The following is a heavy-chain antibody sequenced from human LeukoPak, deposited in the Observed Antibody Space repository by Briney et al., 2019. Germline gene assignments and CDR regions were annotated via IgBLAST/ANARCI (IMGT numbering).Heavy chain of an antibody. CDR2: TYTSGTT. CDR3: ARFLAATDAFDI. J-gene: IGHJ3*02. D-gene: IGHD6-13*01. V-gene: IGHV4-4*07. CDR1: GGSISSYY. Sequence: PSETLSLTCTVSGGSISSYYWSRIRQPAGKGLEWIGRTYTSGTTNYNPSLKSRVTVSVDTSKNQFSLKLSSVTAADTAVYYCARFLAATDAFDIWGQGTMVTVSS.